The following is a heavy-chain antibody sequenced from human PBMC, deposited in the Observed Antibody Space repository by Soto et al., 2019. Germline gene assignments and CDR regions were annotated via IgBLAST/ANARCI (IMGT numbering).Heavy chain of an antibody. V-gene: IGHV2-5*02. D-gene: IGHD3-10*02. CDR1: GFSLTSSGVG. J-gene: IGHJ4*02. Sequence: QITLKESGPTLVKPTQTLTLTCTFSGFSLTSSGVGVGWIRQPPGKALEWLALIYWDDDKYYSPSLKSRLTITKDTSKNQVVLTMTNMDPVDTGTYYCAHRYVERGLSGFPNWGQGTLVTFSS. CDR2: IYWDDDK. CDR3: AHRYVERGLSGFPN.